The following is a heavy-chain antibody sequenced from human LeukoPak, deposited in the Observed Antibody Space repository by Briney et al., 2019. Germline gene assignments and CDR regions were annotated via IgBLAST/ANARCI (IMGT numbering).Heavy chain of an antibody. CDR1: GGSLNNYY. J-gene: IGHJ5*02. CDR2: VNRSGST. D-gene: IGHD3-10*01. V-gene: IGHV4-34*01. Sequence: NPSETLSLTCAVYGGSLNNYYWSWIRQPPGKGLEWIGEVNRSGSTNRNPSLKSRVTISIQTSKNKFSLKLTSVTAADTAVYYCARPEAYGSGSSPWGQGTLVTVSS. CDR3: ARPEAYGSGSSP.